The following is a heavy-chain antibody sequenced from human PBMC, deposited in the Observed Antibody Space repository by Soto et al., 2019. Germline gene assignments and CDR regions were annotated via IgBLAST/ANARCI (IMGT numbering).Heavy chain of an antibody. V-gene: IGHV3-48*02. CDR2: ISSCRPTI. J-gene: IGHJ4*02. D-gene: IGHD6-6*01. Sequence: EVQLVESGGGLVQPGGSLRLCGTASGFTFSSYGMNWVRQAPGKGLAWVSYISSCRPTIQYAASVKGRFTISRDNAKNSLYLQMNSLRDEDTAVYYCARGGAARPDYWGQGTLVTVSS. CDR1: GFTFSSYG. CDR3: ARGGAARPDY.